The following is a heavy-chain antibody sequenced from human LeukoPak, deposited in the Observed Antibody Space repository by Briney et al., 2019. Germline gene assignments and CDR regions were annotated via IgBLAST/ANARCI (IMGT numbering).Heavy chain of an antibody. Sequence: GGSLRLSCAASGFTFSSYSMNWVRPAPGKGLEWVSSISSSSSYIYYADSVKGRFTISRDNAENSLYLQMNSLTVEDTAIYYCVRDRGSYRPIDYWGQGTPVTVSS. V-gene: IGHV3-21*01. CDR3: VRDRGSYRPIDY. D-gene: IGHD1-26*01. J-gene: IGHJ4*02. CDR2: ISSSSSYI. CDR1: GFTFSSYS.